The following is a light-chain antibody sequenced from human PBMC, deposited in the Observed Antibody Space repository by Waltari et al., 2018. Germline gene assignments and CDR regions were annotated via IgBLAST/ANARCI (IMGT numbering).Light chain of an antibody. CDR3: QEYNSNSWT. V-gene: IGKV1-5*03. J-gene: IGKJ1*01. Sequence: DIQMTQSPSTLSASVGDRLTITCRASQSVFDWLAWYQQKPGKAPKLLIYQASTLQNGVPSRFRASGSGTVFTLTINTLQPDDFATYYCQEYNSNSWTFGQGTKVEIK. CDR1: QSVFDW. CDR2: QAS.